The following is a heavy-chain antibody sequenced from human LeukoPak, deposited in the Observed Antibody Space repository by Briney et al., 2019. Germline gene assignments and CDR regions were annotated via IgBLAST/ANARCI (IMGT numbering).Heavy chain of an antibody. CDR1: GGSISSYY. CDR3: ARGPPGIAVV. J-gene: IGHJ4*02. Sequence: PSQTLSLTCTVSGGSISSYYWSWIRQPPGKGLEWIGYIYYSGSTNYNPSLKSRVTISVDTSKNQFSLKLSSVTAADTAVYYCARGPPGIAVVWGQGTLVTVSS. V-gene: IGHV4-59*08. CDR2: IYYSGST. D-gene: IGHD6-19*01.